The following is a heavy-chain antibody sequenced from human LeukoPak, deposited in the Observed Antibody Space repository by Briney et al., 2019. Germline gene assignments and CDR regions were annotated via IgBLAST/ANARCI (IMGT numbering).Heavy chain of an antibody. CDR1: GYSFTSYW. CDR3: ARLSVASTPFFDY. D-gene: IGHD6-19*01. CDR2: IYPGDSDT. J-gene: IGHJ4*02. V-gene: IGHV5-51*01. Sequence: GGSLKISCKGSGYSFTSYWIGWVRPMPGKGLEWMGIIYPGDSDTRYSPSFQGQVTISADKSISTAYLQWSSLKASDTAMYYCARLSVASTPFFDYWGQGTLVTVSS.